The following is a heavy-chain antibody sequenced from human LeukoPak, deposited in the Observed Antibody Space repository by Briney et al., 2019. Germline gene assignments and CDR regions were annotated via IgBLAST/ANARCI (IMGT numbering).Heavy chain of an antibody. D-gene: IGHD3-16*01. V-gene: IGHV4-34*01. CDR2: INHSGRT. CDR1: GGSFSTYY. J-gene: IGHJ6*03. Sequence: TSETLSLTCAVYGGSFSTYYWSWIRQPPGKGLEWIGEINHSGRTNYNPSLKSRVTISVDTSKNQFSLKLSSVTAADTAVYYCARHGPPRAGWGRKYYYMDVWGKGTTVTISS. CDR3: ARHGPPRAGWGRKYYYMDV.